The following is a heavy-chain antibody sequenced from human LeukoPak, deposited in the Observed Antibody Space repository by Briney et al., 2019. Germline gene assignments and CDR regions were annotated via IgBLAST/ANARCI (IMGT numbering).Heavy chain of an antibody. CDR3: VSSTIVGATYYYYYYMDV. CDR1: GGSISSGSYY. J-gene: IGHJ6*03. CDR2: IYTSGST. V-gene: IGHV4-61*02. D-gene: IGHD1-26*01. Sequence: SETLSLTCTVSGGSISSGSYYWSWIRQPAGKGLEWIGRIYTSGSTNYNPSLKSRVTISVDTSKNQFSLKLSSVTAADTAVYYCVSSTIVGATYYYYYYMDVWGKGTTVTISS.